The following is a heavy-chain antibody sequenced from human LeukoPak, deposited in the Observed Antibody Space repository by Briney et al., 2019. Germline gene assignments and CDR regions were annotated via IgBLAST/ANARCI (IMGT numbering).Heavy chain of an antibody. CDR2: IYYSGST. V-gene: IGHV4-59*01. CDR1: GGSISSYY. D-gene: IGHD2-15*01. CDR3: AGVVAPHWYFDL. Sequence: SETLSLTCTVSGGSISSYYWSWIRQPPGKGLEWSGYIYYSGSTNYNPSLKSRVTISVDTSKNQFSLKLSSVTAADTAVYYCAGVVAPHWYFDLWGRGTLVTVSS. J-gene: IGHJ2*01.